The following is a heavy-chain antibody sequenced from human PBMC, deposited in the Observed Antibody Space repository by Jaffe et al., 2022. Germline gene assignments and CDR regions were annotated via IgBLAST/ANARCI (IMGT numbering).Heavy chain of an antibody. CDR2: ISGSGGST. V-gene: IGHV3-23*01. J-gene: IGHJ5*02. Sequence: EVQLLESGGGLVQPGGSLRLSCAASGFTFSSYAMSWVRQAPGKGLEWVSAISGSGGSTYYADSVKGRFTISRDNSKNTLYLQMNSLRAEDTAVYYCAKDRDSGDFWSGSFDPWGQGTLVTVSS. D-gene: IGHD3-3*01. CDR3: AKDRDSGDFWSGSFDP. CDR1: GFTFSSYA.